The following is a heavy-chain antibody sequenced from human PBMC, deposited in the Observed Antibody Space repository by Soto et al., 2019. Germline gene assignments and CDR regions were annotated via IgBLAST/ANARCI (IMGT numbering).Heavy chain of an antibody. CDR2: IFHTGTT. Sequence: QVQLQESGPGLAKPSQTLSLTCTVSGASLSSGGYYWTWIRQVPGKALEWIGYIFHTGTTFYNPSLKSRVVMSIENSANQFSRNLRSVTAADTAVYYGARGLCYDSNCRFLAAFDVLGQGTMVTFSS. CDR1: GASLSSGGYY. CDR3: ARGLCYDSNCRFLAAFDV. J-gene: IGHJ3*01. V-gene: IGHV4-31*03. D-gene: IGHD3-22*01.